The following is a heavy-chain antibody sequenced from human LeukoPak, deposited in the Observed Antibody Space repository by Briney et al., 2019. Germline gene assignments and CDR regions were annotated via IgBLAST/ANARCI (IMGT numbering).Heavy chain of an antibody. J-gene: IGHJ6*02. CDR3: ARDTGFGGIDYGMDV. CDR1: GFTFSSYA. CDR2: ISGSGGST. D-gene: IGHD1-26*01. Sequence: PGGSLRLSCAASGFTFSSYAMSWVRQAPGKGLEWVSAISGSGGSTYYADSVKGRFTISRDNSKNTLYLQMNSLRAEDTAVYYCARDTGFGGIDYGMDVWGQGTTVTVSS. V-gene: IGHV3-23*01.